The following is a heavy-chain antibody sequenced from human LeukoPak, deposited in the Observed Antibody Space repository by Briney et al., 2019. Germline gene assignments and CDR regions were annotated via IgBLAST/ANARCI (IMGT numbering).Heavy chain of an antibody. CDR3: ASGAYSSSWYSRPFDP. D-gene: IGHD6-13*01. CDR2: ISSSGSYI. Sequence: GGSLRLSCAASGFTFSSYSMNWVRQAPGKGLEWVSSISSSGSYIYYADSVKGRFTISRDNAKNSLYLQMNSLRAEDTAVYYCASGAYSSSWYSRPFDPWGQGTLVTVSS. V-gene: IGHV3-21*01. J-gene: IGHJ5*02. CDR1: GFTFSSYS.